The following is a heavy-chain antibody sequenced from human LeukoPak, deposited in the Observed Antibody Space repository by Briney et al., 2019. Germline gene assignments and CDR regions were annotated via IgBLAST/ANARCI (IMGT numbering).Heavy chain of an antibody. Sequence: SQTLSLTCAVSGGSISSGGYSWSWIRQPPGKGLEWIGYIYHSGSTYYNPSLKSRVTISVDRSKNQFSLKLSSVTAADTAVYYCARASGRLGDFRMYYFDYWGQGTLVTVSS. CDR3: ARASGRLGDFRMYYFDY. D-gene: IGHD3-10*01. CDR1: GGSISSGGYS. J-gene: IGHJ4*02. CDR2: IYHSGST. V-gene: IGHV4-30-2*01.